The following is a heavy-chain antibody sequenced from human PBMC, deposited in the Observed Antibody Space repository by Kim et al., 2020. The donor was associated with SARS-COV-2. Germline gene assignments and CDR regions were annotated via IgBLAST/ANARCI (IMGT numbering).Heavy chain of an antibody. J-gene: IGHJ4*02. CDR1: GYSFTSYW. Sequence: GESLKISCKGSGYSFTSYWISWVRQMPGKGLEWMGRIDPSDSYTNYSPSFQGHVTISADKSISTAYLQWSSLKASDTAMYYCARRSYYYGSGSYYLDYWGQGTLVTVSS. V-gene: IGHV5-10-1*01. D-gene: IGHD3-10*01. CDR2: IDPSDSYT. CDR3: ARRSYYYGSGSYYLDY.